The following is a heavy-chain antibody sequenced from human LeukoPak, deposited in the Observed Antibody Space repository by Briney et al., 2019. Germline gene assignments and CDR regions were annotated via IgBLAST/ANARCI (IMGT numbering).Heavy chain of an antibody. CDR1: GFTVSSNY. D-gene: IGHD3-16*01. Sequence: GGSLRLSCAASGFTVSSNYMSWVRQAPGKGLEWVSVIYSGGSTYYADSVKGRFTISGDNSKNTLYLQMNSLRAEDTAVYYCARDRGWGGKQYFDYWGQGTLVTVSS. J-gene: IGHJ4*02. CDR2: IYSGGST. CDR3: ARDRGWGGKQYFDY. V-gene: IGHV3-53*01.